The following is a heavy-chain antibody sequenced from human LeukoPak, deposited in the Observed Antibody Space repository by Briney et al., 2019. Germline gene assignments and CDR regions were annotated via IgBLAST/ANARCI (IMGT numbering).Heavy chain of an antibody. D-gene: IGHD4-17*01. J-gene: IGHJ4*02. CDR3: ARLRRRGPTVTTDDPFDY. V-gene: IGHV4-61*02. CDR1: GGSISSGGYY. Sequence: SQTLSLTCTVSGGSISSGGYYWSWIRQPAGKGLEWIGRIYTSGSTNYNPSLKSRVTISVDTSKNQFSLKLSSVTAADTAVYYCARLRRRGPTVTTDDPFDYWGQGTLVTVSS. CDR2: IYTSGST.